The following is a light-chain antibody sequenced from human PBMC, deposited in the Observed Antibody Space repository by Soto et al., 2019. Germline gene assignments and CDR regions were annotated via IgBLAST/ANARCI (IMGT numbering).Light chain of an antibody. J-gene: IGKJ4*01. CDR1: QGISNW. CDR2: TGS. V-gene: IGKV1-12*01. Sequence: IQMTQCPSSVSASVGDRVSITCRASQGISNWLAWYQQKPGRAPKLLIYTGSSLQSGVPSWFSGTGSGTDFTLTISSLQPEDVATYYCQQANSFPLTFGGGTKVEIK. CDR3: QQANSFPLT.